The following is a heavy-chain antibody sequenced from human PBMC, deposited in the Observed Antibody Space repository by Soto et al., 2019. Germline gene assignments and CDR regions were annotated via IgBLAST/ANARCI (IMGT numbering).Heavy chain of an antibody. CDR1: GFTFSSYA. D-gene: IGHD6-19*01. V-gene: IGHV3-30-3*01. J-gene: IGHJ4*02. CDR2: ISYDGSNK. Sequence: QVQLVESGGGVVQPGRSLRLSCAASGFTFSSYAMHWVRQAPGKGLEWVAVISYDGSNKYYADSVKGRFTISRDNSKNTLYLQMNSLRAEDTAVYDCARDAGAVAADYFDYWGQGTLVTVSS. CDR3: ARDAGAVAADYFDY.